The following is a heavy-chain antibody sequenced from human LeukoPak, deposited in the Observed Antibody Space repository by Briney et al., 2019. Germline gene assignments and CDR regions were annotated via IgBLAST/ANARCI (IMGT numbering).Heavy chain of an antibody. CDR3: ARQGGGFSYGTDY. D-gene: IGHD5-18*01. Sequence: GESLKISCQGSGYSFTNYWIGWVRQMPGKGLEWMGIIYAGDSHTRYSPSFLGQVTISVDKSINTAYLQWSSLKASDTAIYYCARQGGGFSYGTDYWGQGTLVTVSS. V-gene: IGHV5-51*01. CDR1: GYSFTNYW. J-gene: IGHJ4*02. CDR2: IYAGDSHT.